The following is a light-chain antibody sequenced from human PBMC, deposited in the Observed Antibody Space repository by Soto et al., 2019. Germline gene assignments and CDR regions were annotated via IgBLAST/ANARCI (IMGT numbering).Light chain of an antibody. CDR1: QSVSNNY. V-gene: IGKV3-20*01. J-gene: IGKJ1*01. Sequence: EIVLTRCSGTLSLSPGERATLSCRPSQSVSNNYLAWYQQKPGQAPRLLIYGASNRATGIPDWFSGSGSGADFTLTISRLEPEDFAVYYCQQYGSSGTFGQGTKVDIK. CDR3: QQYGSSGT. CDR2: GAS.